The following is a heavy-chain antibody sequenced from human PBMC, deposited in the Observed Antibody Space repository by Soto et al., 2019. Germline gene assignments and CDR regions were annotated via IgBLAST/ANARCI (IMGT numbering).Heavy chain of an antibody. CDR2: IHHSGST. V-gene: IGHV4-30-2*01. Sequence: QLQLQESGSGLVKPSQTLSLTCAVSGGSISSGGYSWSWIRQPPGKGLEWIGYIHHSGSTYYKASLKSRVTISVDRSKNQFSLKLTSVTAADTAVYYCARGDLDFWNGFYTGRGGCFDNWGQGTLVTVSS. J-gene: IGHJ4*02. D-gene: IGHD3-3*01. CDR1: GGSISSGGYS. CDR3: ARGDLDFWNGFYTGRGGCFDN.